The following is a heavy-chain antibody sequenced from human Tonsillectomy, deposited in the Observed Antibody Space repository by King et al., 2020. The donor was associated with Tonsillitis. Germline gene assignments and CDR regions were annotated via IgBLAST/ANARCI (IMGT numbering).Heavy chain of an antibody. J-gene: IGHJ6*03. CDR2: ISDSGGST. V-gene: IGHV3-23*04. CDR3: AKAHIAPRQNYYYYYYMDV. Sequence: VQLVESGGGLVHPGGSLRLSCAASGFTFSSYGMSWVRQAPGKGLEWVSGISDSGGSTYYADSLKGRFTISSDNSKNTLYVQMNSLVAEDTAVYYCAKAHIAPRQNYYYYYYMDVWGKGTTVTVS. CDR1: GFTFSSYG. D-gene: IGHD6-6*01.